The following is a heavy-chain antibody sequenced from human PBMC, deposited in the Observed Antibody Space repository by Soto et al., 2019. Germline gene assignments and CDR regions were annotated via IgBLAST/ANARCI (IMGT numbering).Heavy chain of an antibody. V-gene: IGHV4-31*03. CDR3: ARDSNYGSGSYRFDY. J-gene: IGHJ4*02. D-gene: IGHD3-10*01. CDR1: GGSSRSGGYY. CDR2: IYYSGST. Sequence: SETLSLTCTVSGGSSRSGGYYWSWIRQHPGKGLEWIGYIYYSGSTYYNPSLKSRVTISVDTSKNQFSLKLSSVTAADTAVYYCARDSNYGSGSYRFDYWGQGTLVTVSS.